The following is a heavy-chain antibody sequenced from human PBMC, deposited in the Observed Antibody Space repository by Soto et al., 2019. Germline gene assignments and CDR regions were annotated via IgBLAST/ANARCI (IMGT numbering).Heavy chain of an antibody. J-gene: IGHJ5*02. CDR3: ARHSSSSWYWFDP. CDR1: GGSISSYS. D-gene: IGHD6-13*01. V-gene: IGHV4-59*08. Sequence: QVQLQESGPGLVKPSETLSLTCTVSGGSISSYSWSWIRQPPGKGLEWIGYTHYSGNTNYNSSLKSRVTLATDTSKNHFSLRLSSVTAADTAMYYCARHSSSSWYWFDPWGQGTLVTVSS. CDR2: THYSGNT.